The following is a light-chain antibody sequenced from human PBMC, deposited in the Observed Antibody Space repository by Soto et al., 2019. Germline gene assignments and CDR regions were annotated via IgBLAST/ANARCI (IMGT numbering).Light chain of an antibody. CDR1: QTIDNT. CDR2: DAS. V-gene: IGKV3-15*01. Sequence: EIVMTQSPATLSLSPGERATLSCRASQTIDNTLAWYQRKPGQAPRLLIYDASTRATGVPARFSGSGSGTDFTLTINGLEPEDFALYFCQQYGSSPSWTFGQGTKVDIK. CDR3: QQYGSSPSWT. J-gene: IGKJ1*01.